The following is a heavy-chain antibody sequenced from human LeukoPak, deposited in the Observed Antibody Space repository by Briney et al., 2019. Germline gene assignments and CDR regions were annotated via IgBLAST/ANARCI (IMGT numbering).Heavy chain of an antibody. Sequence: PGGSLRPSCAASGFNFDDYAMHWVRQAPGKGLEWVSGISWNSGSIGYADSVKGRFTISRDNAKNSLYLQMNSLRAEDTALYYCAKDHHYYGSGSYPYYFDYWGQGTLVTVSS. CDR1: GFNFDDYA. J-gene: IGHJ4*02. CDR2: ISWNSGSI. CDR3: AKDHHYYGSGSYPYYFDY. D-gene: IGHD3-10*01. V-gene: IGHV3-9*01.